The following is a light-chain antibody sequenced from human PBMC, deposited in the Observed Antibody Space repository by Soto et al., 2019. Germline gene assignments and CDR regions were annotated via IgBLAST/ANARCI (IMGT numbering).Light chain of an antibody. V-gene: IGKV1-33*01. CDR1: QDISNY. CDR2: DAS. Sequence: DIQMTQSPSSLSASVGDRVTITCQASQDISNYLNWYQQKPGKAPKLLIYDASNLETGVPSRFSGSGSGTDFPFTISRLQPEDIATYYFQQYDNLPPTLGQGPKLEIK. CDR3: QQYDNLPPT. J-gene: IGKJ2*01.